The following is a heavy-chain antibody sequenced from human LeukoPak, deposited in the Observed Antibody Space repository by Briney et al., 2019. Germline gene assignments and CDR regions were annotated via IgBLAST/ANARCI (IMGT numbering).Heavy chain of an antibody. V-gene: IGHV1-8*03. CDR2: MNPNSGNT. CDR3: ARHCSSTSCFDY. CDR1: GYTFTSYD. Sequence: ASVKVSCKASGYTFTSYDINWVRQATGQGLEWMGWMNPNSGNTGYAQKFQGRVTITRNTSISTAYMELSSLGSEDTAVYYCARHCSSTSCFDYWGQGTLVTVSS. J-gene: IGHJ4*02. D-gene: IGHD2-2*01.